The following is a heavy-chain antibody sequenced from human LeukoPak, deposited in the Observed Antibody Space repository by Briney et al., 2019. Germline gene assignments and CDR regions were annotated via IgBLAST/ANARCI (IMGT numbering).Heavy chain of an antibody. CDR2: IYTSGST. Sequence: PSQTLSLTCTVSGGSISSGSYYWSWIRQPAGKGLEWIGRIYTSGSTNYNPSLKSRVTISVDTSKNQFSLKLSSVTAADTAVYYCARDRPGKYAFDIWGQGTMVTVSS. V-gene: IGHV4-61*02. J-gene: IGHJ3*02. CDR3: ARDRPGKYAFDI. D-gene: IGHD1-1*01. CDR1: GGSISSGSYY.